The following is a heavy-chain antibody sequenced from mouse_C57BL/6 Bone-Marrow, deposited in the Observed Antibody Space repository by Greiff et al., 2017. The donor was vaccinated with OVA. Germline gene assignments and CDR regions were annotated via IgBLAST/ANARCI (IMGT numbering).Heavy chain of an antibody. CDR3: ARWGVYGNSCDY. CDR2: IYPGDGDT. J-gene: IGHJ2*01. Sequence: QVQLQQSGPELVKPGASVKISCKASGYAFSSSWMNWVKQRPGKGLEWIGRIYPGDGDTNYNGKFTGKATLTADKSSSTAYMQLSSLTSEDSAVYFCARWGVYGNSCDYWGQGTTLTVSS. V-gene: IGHV1-82*01. D-gene: IGHD2-1*01. CDR1: GYAFSSSW.